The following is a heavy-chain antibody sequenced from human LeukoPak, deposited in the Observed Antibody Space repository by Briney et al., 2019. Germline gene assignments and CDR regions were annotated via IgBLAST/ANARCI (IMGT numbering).Heavy chain of an antibody. V-gene: IGHV3-74*01. CDR2: INTDGSTT. Sequence: GGSLRLSCAASGFTFSSYWMHWVRQAPGKGLVWVSRINTDGSTTTYADSVKGRFTISRDNAKNTLSLQMNSLRAEDTALYYCARATYYYDSSGYRAVYYFDYWGQGTLVTVSS. CDR3: ARATYYYDSSGYRAVYYFDY. J-gene: IGHJ4*02. D-gene: IGHD3-22*01. CDR1: GFTFSSYW.